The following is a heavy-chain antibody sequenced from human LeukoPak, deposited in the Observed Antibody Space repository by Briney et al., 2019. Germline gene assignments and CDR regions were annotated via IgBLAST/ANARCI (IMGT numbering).Heavy chain of an antibody. CDR3: ARVAVATTDAFDI. D-gene: IGHD5-12*01. CDR2: INPNSGDT. Sequence: VASVKVSCKASGYTLTGYYLHWVRQAPRQGLEWMGWINPNSGDTNFAQKFQGRVTMTRDTSISTAYMELSRLRSDDTAVYYCARVAVATTDAFDIWGQGTMVTVSS. V-gene: IGHV1-2*02. CDR1: GYTLTGYY. J-gene: IGHJ3*02.